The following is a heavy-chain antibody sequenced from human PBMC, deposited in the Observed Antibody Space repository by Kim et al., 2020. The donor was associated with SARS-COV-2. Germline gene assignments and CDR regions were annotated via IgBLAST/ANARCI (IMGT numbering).Heavy chain of an antibody. CDR1: GDSMSGYY. J-gene: IGHJ5*01. Sequence: ETLSLTCTVSGDSMSGYYWNWIRQSAGKGPEWIARVYVRGSTNYNPSLQSRVTMSVDTSRNQFSLTLRSVTAADTGVYYCARYTTSSGAFDSWGQGALVVVSS. CDR3: ARYTTSSGAFDS. D-gene: IGHD1-26*01. V-gene: IGHV4-4*07. CDR2: VYVRGST.